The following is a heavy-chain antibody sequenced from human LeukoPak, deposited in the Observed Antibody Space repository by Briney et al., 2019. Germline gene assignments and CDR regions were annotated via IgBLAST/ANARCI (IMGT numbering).Heavy chain of an antibody. J-gene: IGHJ3*02. CDR1: GGSFSGYY. D-gene: IGHD3-9*01. Sequence: SETLSLTCAVYGGSFSGYYWSWIRQPPGKGPEWIGEINHSGSTNYNPSLKSRVTISVDTSKNQFSLKLSSVTAADTAVYYCARVTKTGRFDWFQFHAFDIWGLGTMVTVSS. V-gene: IGHV4-34*01. CDR3: ARVTKTGRFDWFQFHAFDI. CDR2: INHSGST.